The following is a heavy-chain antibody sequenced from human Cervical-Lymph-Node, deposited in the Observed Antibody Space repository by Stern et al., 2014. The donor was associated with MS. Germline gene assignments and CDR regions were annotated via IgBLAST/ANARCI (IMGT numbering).Heavy chain of an antibody. CDR1: GFTFSSYD. D-gene: IGHD2-15*01. CDR3: ARALGYCSGGSCYYFDY. V-gene: IGHV3-13*01. J-gene: IGHJ4*02. Sequence: EVQLVESGGGLVQPGGSLRLSCAASGFTFSSYDMHWVRQATGKGLEWVSAIGTAGYTYYPGSVKGRFTISRENAKNSLYLQMNSLRAGDTAVYYCARALGYCSGGSCYYFDYWGQGTLVTVSS. CDR2: IGTAGYT.